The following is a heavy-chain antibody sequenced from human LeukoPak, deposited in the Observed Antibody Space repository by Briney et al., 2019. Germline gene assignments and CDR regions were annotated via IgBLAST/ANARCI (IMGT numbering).Heavy chain of an antibody. D-gene: IGHD3-22*01. CDR3: ARDKVRVSWFDP. J-gene: IGHJ5*02. Sequence: ASVKVSCKASGGTFSSYAISWLRPAPAQELEWMGRIIPIFGTANYAQKFQGRVTITTDESTSTAYMELSSLRSEDTAVYYCARDKVRVSWFDPWGQGTLVTVSS. V-gene: IGHV1-69*05. CDR2: IIPIFGTA. CDR1: GGTFSSYA.